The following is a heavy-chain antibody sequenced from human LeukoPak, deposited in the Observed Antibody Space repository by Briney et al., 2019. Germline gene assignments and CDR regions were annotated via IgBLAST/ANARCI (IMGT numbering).Heavy chain of an antibody. CDR2: IYTTGAT. CDR1: SGSIKIYY. V-gene: IGHV4-4*07. CDR3: GRQGYTASYYFRDF. Sequence: PSETLSLTCTVSSGSIKIYYWGWVRQPPGKGLEWIGRIYTTGATQYNPSLKSRVTMSIDTSTNQFSLNLTSMTAADTAVHYCGRQGYTASYYFRDFWSQGTLVAVS. D-gene: IGHD1-26*01. J-gene: IGHJ4*02.